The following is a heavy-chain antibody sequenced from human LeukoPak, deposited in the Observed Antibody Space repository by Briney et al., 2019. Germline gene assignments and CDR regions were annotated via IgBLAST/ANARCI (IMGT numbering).Heavy chain of an antibody. Sequence: GGSLRLSCAASGLTFSSYEMNWVRQAPGKGLEWVSYISSSGSTIYYADSVKGRFTISRDNAKNSLYLQMNSLRAEDTAVYYCARDQGIAARGGMDVWGQGTTVTVSS. D-gene: IGHD6-6*01. CDR2: ISSSGSTI. CDR3: ARDQGIAARGGMDV. V-gene: IGHV3-48*03. CDR1: GLTFSSYE. J-gene: IGHJ6*02.